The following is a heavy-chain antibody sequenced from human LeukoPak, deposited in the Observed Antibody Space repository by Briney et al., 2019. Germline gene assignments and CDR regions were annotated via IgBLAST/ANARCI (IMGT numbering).Heavy chain of an antibody. J-gene: IGHJ5*02. CDR2: ISAYNGNT. Sequence: ASVKVSCKASGYTFTSYGISWVPQAPGQGLEWMGWISAYNGNTNYAQKLQGRVTMTTDTSTSTAYMELSRLRSDDTAVYYCARRGGYSGYDSNWFDPWGQGTLVTVSS. V-gene: IGHV1-18*01. CDR3: ARRGGYSGYDSNWFDP. CDR1: GYTFTSYG. D-gene: IGHD5-12*01.